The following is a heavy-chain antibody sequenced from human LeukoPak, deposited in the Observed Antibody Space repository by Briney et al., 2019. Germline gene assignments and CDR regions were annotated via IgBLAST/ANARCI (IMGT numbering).Heavy chain of an antibody. V-gene: IGHV1-2*02. CDR3: ARDPPTEWYYNRRNKRSLDC. J-gene: IGHJ4*02. Sequence: ASVKVSCKASGYTFTDYYIHWVRQAPGQGLEWVGWINPNSGGTNYAQKFQGRVTMTRDTSISTAYMELSRVRSDDTAVYYCARDPPTEWYYNRRNKRSLDCWGQGTKVTVSS. CDR1: GYTFTDYY. CDR2: INPNSGGT. D-gene: IGHD3-22*01.